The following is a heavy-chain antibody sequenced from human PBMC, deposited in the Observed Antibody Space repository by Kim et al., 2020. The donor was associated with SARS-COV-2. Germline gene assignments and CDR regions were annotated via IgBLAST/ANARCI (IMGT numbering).Heavy chain of an antibody. V-gene: IGHV3-66*01. CDR2: IYVDGNT. CDR1: GFSVISFY. Sequence: GGSLRLSCAASGFSVISFYMSWVRQAPGGGLEWLSIIYVDGNTHYADSVRGRFTISRDESKHIVYLQLKILRAEDTAVYFCARDQAAGFEYWGQGTLVT. CDR3: ARDQAAGFEY. J-gene: IGHJ4*02. D-gene: IGHD6-13*01.